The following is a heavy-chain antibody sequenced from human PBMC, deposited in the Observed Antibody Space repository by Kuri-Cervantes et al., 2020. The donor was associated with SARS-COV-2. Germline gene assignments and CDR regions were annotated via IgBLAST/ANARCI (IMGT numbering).Heavy chain of an antibody. CDR2: IKQDGSEK. CDR1: GFTFSSYA. Sequence: GESLKISCAASGFTFSSYAMSWVRQAPGKGLEWVANIKQDGSEKYYVDSVKGRFTISRDNAKNSLYLQMNSLRAEDTAVYYCARSPAMVYWGQGTLVTVSS. CDR3: ARSPAMVY. V-gene: IGHV3-7*01. J-gene: IGHJ4*02. D-gene: IGHD5-18*01.